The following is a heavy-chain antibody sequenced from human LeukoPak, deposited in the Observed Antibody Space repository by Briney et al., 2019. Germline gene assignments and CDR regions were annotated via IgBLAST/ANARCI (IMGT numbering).Heavy chain of an antibody. Sequence: PSETLSLTCTVSGGSISSNSYYWGWIRQPPGKGLEWIGSIYYSGSTYYNPSLKSRVTISVDSSKNQFSLKLSSVTAADTAVYYCARGRNWSNFDYWGQGTLVTVSS. J-gene: IGHJ4*02. V-gene: IGHV4-39*07. D-gene: IGHD1-1*01. CDR1: GGSISSNSYY. CDR2: IYYSGST. CDR3: ARGRNWSNFDY.